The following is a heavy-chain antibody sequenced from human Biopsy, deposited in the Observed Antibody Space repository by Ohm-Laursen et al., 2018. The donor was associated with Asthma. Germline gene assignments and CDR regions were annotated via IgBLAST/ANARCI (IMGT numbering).Heavy chain of an antibody. CDR1: GFTFSSYA. V-gene: IGHV3-30*19. J-gene: IGHJ6*02. CDR3: ARAGESDLVGGLDV. CDR2: ISYDGSSI. D-gene: IGHD2-21*01. Sequence: SLRLSCAASGFTFSSYALSWVRQAPGKGLEWVAVISYDGSSIYYADSVKGRFTISRDNSRNTLYLQKNSLRADDTAVYYCARAGESDLVGGLDVWGQGTTVIVS.